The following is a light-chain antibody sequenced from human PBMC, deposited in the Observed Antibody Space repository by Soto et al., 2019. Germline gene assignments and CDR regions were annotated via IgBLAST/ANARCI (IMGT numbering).Light chain of an antibody. V-gene: IGKV3-20*01. J-gene: IGKJ1*01. CDR2: GTS. Sequence: VYTQSPDPLSLSRGERPPLSCRTSQSVLNSYLSWYMQKPGQAPRLVIYGTSHRATGIPDRFSGSGSGTEFTLSTSRLEAEDFVVYYCQHYCFTTWTFGQGTKVDIK. CDR1: QSVLNSY. CDR3: QHYCFTTWT.